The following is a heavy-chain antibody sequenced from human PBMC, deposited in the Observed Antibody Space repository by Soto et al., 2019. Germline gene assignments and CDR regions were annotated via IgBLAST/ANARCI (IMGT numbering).Heavy chain of an antibody. Sequence: ASVKVSCKASGYTFTGYDMHWVRQAPGRGLEWMGWINPNSGGTNYAQKFQGRVTMTRDTSISTAYMELSSLRSEDTAVYYCAREAHYGDYMSYYYYMDVWGKGTTVTVSS. CDR1: GYTFTGYD. V-gene: IGHV1-2*02. D-gene: IGHD4-17*01. J-gene: IGHJ6*03. CDR2: INPNSGGT. CDR3: AREAHYGDYMSYYYYMDV.